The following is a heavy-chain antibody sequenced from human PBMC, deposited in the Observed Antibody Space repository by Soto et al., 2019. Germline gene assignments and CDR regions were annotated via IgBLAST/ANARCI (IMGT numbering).Heavy chain of an antibody. J-gene: IGHJ4*02. CDR2: LIPMFGTA. CDR3: ARGIRDSSGWDFDY. D-gene: IGHD6-19*01. Sequence: QVQLVKSGAEVKEPGSSVKVSCKASGDTFSSSAISWVRQAPGQGLEWMGGLIPMFGTANYAQKFQGRGMITADKSTSTVYMELTSLRSEDTAVYYCARGIRDSSGWDFDYWGQGTLVTVSS. CDR1: GDTFSSSA. V-gene: IGHV1-69*06.